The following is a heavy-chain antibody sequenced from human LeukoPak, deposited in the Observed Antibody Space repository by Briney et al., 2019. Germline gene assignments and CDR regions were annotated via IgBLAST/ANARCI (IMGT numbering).Heavy chain of an antibody. CDR1: GGSFSGYY. V-gene: IGHV4-34*01. CDR2: INQSGST. J-gene: IGHJ6*02. CDR3: ARDYGMDV. Sequence: SETLSLTCAVYGGSFSGYYWSWIRQPPGKELEWIGEINQSGSTNYSPSLKSRVTISVDTSKNQFSLKLSSVTAADTAVYYCARDYGMDVWGQGTTVTVSS.